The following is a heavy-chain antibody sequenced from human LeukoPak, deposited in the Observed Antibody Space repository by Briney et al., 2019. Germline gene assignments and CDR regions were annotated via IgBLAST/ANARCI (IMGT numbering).Heavy chain of an antibody. CDR2: ISGGSSTM. CDR3: ARDRGQTGYYWSYYYYMDV. D-gene: IGHD3-9*01. Sequence: HSGGSLRLSCAASGFTFSDYSMNWVRQAPGKGLEWVSYISGGSSTMYYADSVKGRFTISRDNAQNSLSLQMNSLRAEDTAVYYCARDRGQTGYYWSYYYYMDVWGIGTTVTVSS. J-gene: IGHJ6*03. V-gene: IGHV3-48*01. CDR1: GFTFSDYS.